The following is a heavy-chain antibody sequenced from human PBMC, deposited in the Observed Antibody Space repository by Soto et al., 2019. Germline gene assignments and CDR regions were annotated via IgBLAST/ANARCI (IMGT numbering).Heavy chain of an antibody. V-gene: IGHV4-59*08. D-gene: IGHD4-17*01. Sequence: SESLSLTCTVSGGSICSYYWSWIRQPPGKGLEWIGYIYYSGSTNYNPSLKSRVTISVDTSKNQFSLKLSSVTAADTAVYYCARRYGVYFDYWGQGTLVTVSS. CDR1: GGSICSYY. J-gene: IGHJ4*02. CDR3: ARRYGVYFDY. CDR2: IYYSGST.